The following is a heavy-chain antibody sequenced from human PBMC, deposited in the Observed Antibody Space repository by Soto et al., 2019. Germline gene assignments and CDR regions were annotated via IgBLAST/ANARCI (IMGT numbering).Heavy chain of an antibody. CDR3: ARGYGRNFDY. CDR2: IYYSGNT. Sequence: PSETLSLTCTVSGRSISSVNYYWSWIRQPPGKGLEWIGDIYYSGNTNYNPSLKSRVTISVDTSKNQFSLKLSSVTAADTAVYYCARGYGRNFDYWGQGTLVTVSS. D-gene: IGHD5-18*01. J-gene: IGHJ4*02. V-gene: IGHV4-39*07. CDR1: GRSISSVNYY.